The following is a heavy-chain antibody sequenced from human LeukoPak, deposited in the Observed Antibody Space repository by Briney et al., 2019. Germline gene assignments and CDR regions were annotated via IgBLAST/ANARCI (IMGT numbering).Heavy chain of an antibody. CDR1: GYTFTSYD. D-gene: IGHD3-10*01. Sequence: VASVKVSCKASGYTFTSYDINWVRQATGQGLEWMGWMNPNSGNIGYAQKFQGRVTMTRNTSISTAYMELSSLRSEDTAVYYCARGRGMVRGVTKYYFDYWGQGTLVTVSS. CDR2: MNPNSGNI. J-gene: IGHJ4*02. CDR3: ARGRGMVRGVTKYYFDY. V-gene: IGHV1-8*01.